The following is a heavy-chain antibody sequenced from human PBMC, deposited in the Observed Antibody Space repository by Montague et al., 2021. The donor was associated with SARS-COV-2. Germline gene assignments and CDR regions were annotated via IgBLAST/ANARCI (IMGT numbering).Heavy chain of an antibody. D-gene: IGHD6-19*01. CDR2: IDYSGST. V-gene: IGHV4-59*08. CDR1: GGAMSSYY. J-gene: IGHJ5*02. CDR3: ARHGCSSGRHRCGFDP. Sequence: SETLSLTCTVSGGAMSSYYWGWIRQPPGKGLEWIGNIDYSGSTNXXPSLKSRVTISVDTSKNQFSLKLSSVTAADTAAYYCARHGCSSGRHRCGFDPWGQGTLVTVSS.